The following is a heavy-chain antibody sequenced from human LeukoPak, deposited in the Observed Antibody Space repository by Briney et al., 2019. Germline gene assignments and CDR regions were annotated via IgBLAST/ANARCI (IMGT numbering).Heavy chain of an antibody. J-gene: IGHJ4*02. CDR1: GTSFSSYY. CDR2: VNHSGYT. D-gene: IGHD4-17*01. V-gene: IGHV4-34*01. CDR3: ARMTTGHDF. Sequence: SETLSLTCAVSGTSFSSYYWSWIRQPPGKGLEWIGEVNHSGYTNDNPSLKSRVTISVDTSKNQFSLRLRSVTAADTGVYFCARMTTGHDFWGQGTLVAVSS.